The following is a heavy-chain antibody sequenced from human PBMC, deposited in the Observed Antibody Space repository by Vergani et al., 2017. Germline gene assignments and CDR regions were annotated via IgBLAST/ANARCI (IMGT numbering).Heavy chain of an antibody. CDR1: GASIRSSNYY. D-gene: IGHD6-19*01. V-gene: IGHV4-39*01. Sequence: QLQLQESGPGLVKPSATLSLTCSVSGASIRSSNYYWGWIRQPPGKGLEWIASIYYSGSTYYNPSLKSRVTISVDTSKNPFSLKLSSVTAADTAVYFCARHSTVEWLVKLGWIEPWGRGILVTVAS. CDR2: IYYSGST. CDR3: ARHSTVEWLVKLGWIEP. J-gene: IGHJ5*02.